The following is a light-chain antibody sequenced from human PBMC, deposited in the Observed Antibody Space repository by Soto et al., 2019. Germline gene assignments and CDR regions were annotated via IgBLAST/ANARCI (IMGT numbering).Light chain of an antibody. Sequence: DIQMTQSPSTLSASVGDRVTITCRASQSISTWLAWYQQKPGKAPKLLIYKASSSESGVPSRLSGSGSGTEFTLTIRSLQPDDSATYYCQQYNTYSTFGQGTRLEIK. CDR1: QSISTW. CDR2: KAS. J-gene: IGKJ5*01. V-gene: IGKV1-5*03. CDR3: QQYNTYST.